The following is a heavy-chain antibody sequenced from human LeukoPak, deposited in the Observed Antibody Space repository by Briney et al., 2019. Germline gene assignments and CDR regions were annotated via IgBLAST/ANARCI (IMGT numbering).Heavy chain of an antibody. J-gene: IGHJ4*02. V-gene: IGHV3-33*08. D-gene: IGHD6-13*01. CDR2: IWYDGSNK. Sequence: GGSLRLSCVASGFPFGNYAMNWVRQAPGKGLEWVAVIWYDGSNKYYADSVKGRFTISRDNSKNTLYLQMNSLRAEDTAVYYCARGPGIAAAGTDYWGQGTLVTVSS. CDR3: ARGPGIAAAGTDY. CDR1: GFPFGNYA.